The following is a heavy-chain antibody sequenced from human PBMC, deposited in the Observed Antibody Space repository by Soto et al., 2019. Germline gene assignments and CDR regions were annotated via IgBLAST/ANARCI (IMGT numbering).Heavy chain of an antibody. CDR1: GFSVSSGIIN. J-gene: IGHJ5*02. CDR2: IYYSGST. Sequence: SETLTLTCTVSGFSVSSGIINWSWIPQAPGKGLELIVYIYYSGSTNYNPSLKGRVTISVDTSKNQYSMKLSSVTTADTAVYDCARVGYNESSDYLSSWFDPWGQGTLVTVSS. CDR3: ARVGYNESSDYLSSWFDP. V-gene: IGHV4-61*01. D-gene: IGHD3-22*01.